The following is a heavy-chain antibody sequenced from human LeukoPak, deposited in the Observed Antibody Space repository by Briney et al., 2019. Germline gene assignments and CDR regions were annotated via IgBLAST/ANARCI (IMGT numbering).Heavy chain of an antibody. Sequence: GGSLRLSCATSGFTFTTFWMHWVRQAPGKGLEWVSYISSSGSTIYYADSVKGRFTISRDNAKNSLYLQMNSLRAEDTAVYYCAELGITMIGGVWGKGTTVTISS. CDR2: ISSSGSTI. D-gene: IGHD3-10*02. CDR3: AELGITMIGGV. V-gene: IGHV3-48*03. CDR1: GFTFTTFW. J-gene: IGHJ6*04.